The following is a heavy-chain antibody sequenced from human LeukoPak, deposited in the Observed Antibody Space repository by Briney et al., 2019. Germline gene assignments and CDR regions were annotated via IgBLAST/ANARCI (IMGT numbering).Heavy chain of an antibody. CDR2: IYYSGST. D-gene: IGHD2-21*01. J-gene: IGHJ3*02. CDR1: GGSISSYY. Sequence: SETLSLTCTVSGGSISSYYWSWIRQPPGKGLEWIGYIYYSGSTNYNPSLKSRVTISVHTSKNQFSLKLSSVTAADTAVYYCARELVDAFDIWGQGTMVTVSS. V-gene: IGHV4-59*01. CDR3: ARELVDAFDI.